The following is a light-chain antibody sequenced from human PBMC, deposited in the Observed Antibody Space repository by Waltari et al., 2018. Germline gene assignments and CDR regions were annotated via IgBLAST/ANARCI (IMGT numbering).Light chain of an antibody. J-gene: IGLJ7*01. V-gene: IGLV2-14*03. CDR3: SSYTSSSTLTV. Sequence: QSALTQPASASGSPGQSITISGTGTSSDVGGYHYVSWYQQHPGKAPKLMIDDVINRPSGVSNRFSGSKSGNTASLTISGLQAEDEADYYCSSYTSSSTLTVFGGGTQLTVL. CDR2: DVI. CDR1: SSDVGGYHY.